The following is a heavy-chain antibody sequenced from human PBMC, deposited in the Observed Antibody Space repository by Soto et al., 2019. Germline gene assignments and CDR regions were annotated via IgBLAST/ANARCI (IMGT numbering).Heavy chain of an antibody. V-gene: IGHV1-69*04. Sequence: SVKVSCKASGGTFSSYTISWVRQAPGQGLEWMGRIIPILGIANYAQKFQGRVTITADKSTSTAYMELSSLRSEDTAVYYCAREPSSYYYDSSGYPYYYGMDVWGQ. D-gene: IGHD3-22*01. CDR2: IIPILGIA. CDR3: AREPSSYYYDSSGYPYYYGMDV. CDR1: GGTFSSYT. J-gene: IGHJ6*02.